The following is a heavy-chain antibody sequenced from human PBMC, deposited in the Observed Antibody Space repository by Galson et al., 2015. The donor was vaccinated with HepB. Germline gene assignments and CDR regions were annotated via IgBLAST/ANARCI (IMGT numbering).Heavy chain of an antibody. CDR2: IYWDDDE. CDR3: AHVNIVIVPTRYYFDY. J-gene: IGHJ4*02. D-gene: IGHD2/OR15-2a*01. CDR1: GFSLSTSGVG. V-gene: IGHV2-5*02. Sequence: PALVKPTQTLTLTCTFSGFSLSTSGVGVGWIRQPPGEALEWLALIYWDDDERYSPSLKSRLTITKDTSKNQVVLTMTNMDPVDTATYYCAHVNIVIVPTRYYFDYWGPGALVTVSS.